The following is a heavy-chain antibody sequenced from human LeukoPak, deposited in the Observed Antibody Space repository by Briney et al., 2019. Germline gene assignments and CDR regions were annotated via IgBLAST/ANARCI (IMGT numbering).Heavy chain of an antibody. Sequence: GGSLRLSCAASGFTFSSYEMNWVRQAPGKGLEWVSYISSSSSTIYYADSVKGRFTISRDNAKNSLYLQMNSLRAEDTAVYYCARDGRARDFWSGYGASDYYYYYYMDVWGKGTTVTVSS. CDR2: ISSSSSTI. CDR1: GFTFSSYE. D-gene: IGHD3-3*01. CDR3: ARDGRARDFWSGYGASDYYYYYYMDV. J-gene: IGHJ6*03. V-gene: IGHV3-48*01.